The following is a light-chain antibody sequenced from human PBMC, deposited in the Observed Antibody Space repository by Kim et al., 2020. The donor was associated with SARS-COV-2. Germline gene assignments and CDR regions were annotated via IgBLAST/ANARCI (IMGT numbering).Light chain of an antibody. CDR2: GAS. J-gene: IGKJ1*01. Sequence: EIVMTQSPVTLSVSPGERATLSCRASQSIRDNLGWYQQKPGQAPRLLMYGASTRATGIPARFSGSGSGTEFTLTISSLQSEDFAVYYCQQYDNWPRTFGQGTKVDIK. CDR1: QSIRDN. V-gene: IGKV3-15*01. CDR3: QQYDNWPRT.